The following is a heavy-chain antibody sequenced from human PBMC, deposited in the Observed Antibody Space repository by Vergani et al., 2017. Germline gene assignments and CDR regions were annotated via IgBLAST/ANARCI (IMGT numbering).Heavy chain of an antibody. CDR1: GGSISSYY. Sequence: QLQLQESGPGLVKPSETLSLTCTVSGGSISSYYWSWIRQPPGKGLEWIGYIYYSGSTNYNPSLKSRVTISVDTSKNQFSLKLSSVTAADTAVYYCARVAPRRRPGCSGGSCYSRSREAYYYYMDVWGKGTTVTVSS. D-gene: IGHD2-15*01. CDR2: IYYSGST. CDR3: ARVAPRRRPGCSGGSCYSRSREAYYYYMDV. V-gene: IGHV4-59*01. J-gene: IGHJ6*03.